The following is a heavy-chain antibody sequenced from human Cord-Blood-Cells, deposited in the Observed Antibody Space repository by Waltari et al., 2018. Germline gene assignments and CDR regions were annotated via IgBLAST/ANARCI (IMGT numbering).Heavy chain of an antibody. Sequence: EVQLLESGGGLVQPGGSLRLSCEASGFTFSSYAMSWVRQAPGTGLAWVSAISGSGGSTYYADSVKGQFTISRDNSKNTLYLQMNSLRAEDTAVYYCAKEHFQRSIAAPSANDAFDIWGQGTMVTVSS. D-gene: IGHD6-6*01. J-gene: IGHJ3*02. CDR3: AKEHFQRSIAAPSANDAFDI. CDR2: ISGSGGST. V-gene: IGHV3-23*01. CDR1: GFTFSSYA.